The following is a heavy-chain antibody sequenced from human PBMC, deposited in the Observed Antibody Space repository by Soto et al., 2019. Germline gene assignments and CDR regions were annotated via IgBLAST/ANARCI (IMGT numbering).Heavy chain of an antibody. Sequence: EVQVVESGGGLVQPGGSLRLSCAASGFTVSSNYMNWVRQAPGKGLEWVSVFYSGGATYYADSVKGRFTISRHNSKNMVYLQMNSLRAEDTAVYYCARGDYFFDYWGQGTLVTVSS. V-gene: IGHV3-53*04. D-gene: IGHD3-10*01. CDR1: GFTVSSNY. CDR2: FYSGGAT. J-gene: IGHJ4*02. CDR3: ARGDYFFDY.